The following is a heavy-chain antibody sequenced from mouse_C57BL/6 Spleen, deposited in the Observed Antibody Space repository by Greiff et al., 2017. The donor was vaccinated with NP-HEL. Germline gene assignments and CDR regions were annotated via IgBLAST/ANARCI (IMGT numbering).Heavy chain of an antibody. CDR2: IDPETGGT. Sequence: VQLVESGAELVRPGASVTLSCKASGYTFTDYEMHWVKQTPVHGLEWIGAIDPETGGTAYNQKFKGKAILTADKSSSTAYMELRSLTSEDSAVYYCAASKDYWGQGTSVTVSS. J-gene: IGHJ4*01. V-gene: IGHV1-15*01. CDR3: AASKDY. CDR1: GYTFTDYE.